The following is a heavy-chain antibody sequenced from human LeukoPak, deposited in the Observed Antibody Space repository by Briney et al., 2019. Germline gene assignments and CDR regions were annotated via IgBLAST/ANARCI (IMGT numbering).Heavy chain of an antibody. CDR3: ARLEGTDIVVVPADY. D-gene: IGHD2-2*01. CDR1: GYSFTSYW. V-gene: IGHV5-51*01. J-gene: IGHJ4*02. CDR2: IYPGDSDT. Sequence: GESLKISCQGSGYSFTSYWIGWVRQMPGKGLEWMGIIYPGDSDTRYSPSFQGQVTISAGKSISTAYLQWSSLKASDTAMYYCARLEGTDIVVVPADYWGQGTLVTVSS.